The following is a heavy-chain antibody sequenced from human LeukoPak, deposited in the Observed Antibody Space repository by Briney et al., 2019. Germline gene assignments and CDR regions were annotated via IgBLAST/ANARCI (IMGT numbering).Heavy chain of an antibody. CDR1: GYTFTGYY. J-gene: IGHJ4*02. V-gene: IGHV1-2*06. CDR2: INPNSGGT. Sequence: ASVKVSCKASGYTFTGYYMHWERQAPGQGLEWMGRINPNSGGTNYAQKFQGRVTMTRDTSISTAYMELSRLRSDDTAVYYCARTGFLWFGESPGDYWGQGTLVTVSS. CDR3: ARTGFLWFGESPGDY. D-gene: IGHD3-10*01.